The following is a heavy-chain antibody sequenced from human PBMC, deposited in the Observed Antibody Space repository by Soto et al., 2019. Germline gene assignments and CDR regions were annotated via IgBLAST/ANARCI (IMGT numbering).Heavy chain of an antibody. J-gene: IGHJ4*02. CDR3: AKDDLAAAGSDY. D-gene: IGHD6-13*01. CDR2: IKQDGSEK. V-gene: IGHV3-7*03. CDR1: GFTFSSYW. Sequence: PGGSLRLSCAASGFTFSSYWMSWVRQAPGKGLEWVANIKQDGSEKYYVDSVKGRFTISRDNSKNTLYLQMNSLRAEDTAVYYCAKDDLAAAGSDYWGQGTLVTVS.